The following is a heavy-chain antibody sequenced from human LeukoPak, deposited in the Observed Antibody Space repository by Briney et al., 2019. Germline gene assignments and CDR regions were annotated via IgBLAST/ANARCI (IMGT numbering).Heavy chain of an antibody. J-gene: IGHJ4*02. CDR1: GYTFTSYD. Sequence: GASVKVSCKASGYTFTSYDINWVRQATGHGLEWMGWMNPNSGNTGYAQKFQGRVTMTRNTSISTAYMELSSLRSEDTAVYYCARVGGSSYTRDFDYWGQGTLVTVSS. V-gene: IGHV1-8*01. CDR3: ARVGGSSYTRDFDY. CDR2: MNPNSGNT. D-gene: IGHD2-2*02.